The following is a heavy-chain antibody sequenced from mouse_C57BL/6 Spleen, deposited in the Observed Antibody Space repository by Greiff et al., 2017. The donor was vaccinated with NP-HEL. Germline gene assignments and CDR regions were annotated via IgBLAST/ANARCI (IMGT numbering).Heavy chain of an antibody. Sequence: QVQLQQSGAELVRPGTSVKMSCKASGYTFTNYWIGWAKQRPGHGLEWIGDIYPGGGYTNYNEKFKGKATLTADKSSSTAYMQFSSLTSEDSAIYYCARGYGSSYGNFDVWGTGTTVTVSS. J-gene: IGHJ1*03. D-gene: IGHD1-1*01. CDR2: IYPGGGYT. CDR3: ARGYGSSYGNFDV. CDR1: GYTFTNYW. V-gene: IGHV1-63*01.